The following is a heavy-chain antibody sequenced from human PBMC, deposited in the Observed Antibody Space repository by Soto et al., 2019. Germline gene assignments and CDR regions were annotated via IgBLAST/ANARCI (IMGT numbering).Heavy chain of an antibody. Sequence: AXGTLSLTCTVSGGSISSNYWTWMRQPPGKGLEWIGYVYNSGSTNYNPSLKSRVTISEDTSKSQFSLKVNSMTAADTAVYYCARYRREAVAGYTLDNWGQGILVTVSS. CDR1: GGSISSNY. V-gene: IGHV4-59*01. D-gene: IGHD6-13*01. CDR2: VYNSGST. J-gene: IGHJ4*02. CDR3: ARYRREAVAGYTLDN.